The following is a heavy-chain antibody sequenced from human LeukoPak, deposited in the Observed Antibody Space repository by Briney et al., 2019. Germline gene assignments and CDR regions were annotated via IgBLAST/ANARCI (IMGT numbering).Heavy chain of an antibody. J-gene: IGHJ6*04. D-gene: IGHD3/OR15-3a*01. Sequence: PGGSLRLSCAASGFTFSSNGMHWVRQAPGKGMEWVAVISYDGSNKYYADSVKGRFTISRDNSKNTLYLQMNSLRAEDTAVYYCAKCTRSYDFGDYGMDVWGKGTTVTVSS. CDR2: ISYDGSNK. CDR3: AKCTRSYDFGDYGMDV. CDR1: GFTFSSNG. V-gene: IGHV3-30*18.